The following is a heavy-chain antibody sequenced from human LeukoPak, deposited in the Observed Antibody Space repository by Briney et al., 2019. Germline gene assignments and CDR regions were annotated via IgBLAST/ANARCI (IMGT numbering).Heavy chain of an antibody. CDR2: ISSSSDHI. CDR3: AKGGPDQGDSPPFDY. V-gene: IGHV3-23*01. Sequence: GGSLRLSCAASGFTFSSHAMSWVRQAPGKGLEWVSAISSSSDHIYYADSVQGRFTISRDNSKNTLYLQMNSLRPEDTAVYYCAKGGPDQGDSPPFDYWGQGTLVTVSS. CDR1: GFTFSSHA. D-gene: IGHD2-21*02. J-gene: IGHJ4*02.